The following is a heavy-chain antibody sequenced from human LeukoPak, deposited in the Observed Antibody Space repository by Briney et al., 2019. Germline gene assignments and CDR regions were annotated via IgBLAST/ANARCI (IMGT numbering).Heavy chain of an antibody. Sequence: ASVKVSCKASGYTFTSYYMHWVRQAPGQGLEWMGRIIPIFGIANYAQKFQGRVTITADKSTSTAYMELSSLRSEDTAVYYCAREVTMIVVVITTGAWFDPWGQGTLVTVSS. V-gene: IGHV1-69*04. D-gene: IGHD3-22*01. CDR2: IIPIFGIA. J-gene: IGHJ5*02. CDR3: AREVTMIVVVITTGAWFDP. CDR1: GYTFTSYY.